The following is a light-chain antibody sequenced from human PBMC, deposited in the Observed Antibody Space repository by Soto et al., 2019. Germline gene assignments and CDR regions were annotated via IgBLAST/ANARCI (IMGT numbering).Light chain of an antibody. CDR1: ISNIGSNF. CDR2: RNN. Sequence: QSVLTQPPSASGTPGQRVTISCSGSISNIGSNFIYWYQQLPGTAPKLLIYRNNERPSGVPDRFSGSKSGTSASLAISGLRAEDEADYHCAAWDDSLCGVVFGGGTKLTVL. CDR3: AAWDDSLCGVV. V-gene: IGLV1-47*01. J-gene: IGLJ2*01.